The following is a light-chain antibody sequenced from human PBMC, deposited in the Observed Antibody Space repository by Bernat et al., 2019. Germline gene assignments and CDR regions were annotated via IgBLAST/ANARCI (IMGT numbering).Light chain of an antibody. CDR2: KAS. Sequence: DIQMTQSPSTLSASVGDRVTITCRASQSISSWLAWYQQKPGKAPKLLIYKASTLETDVPSRFSGSGSGTEFTLTISSLQPDDFATYYCLQYNTYSTFGQGTKVEVK. J-gene: IGKJ1*01. CDR3: LQYNTYST. CDR1: QSISSW. V-gene: IGKV1-5*03.